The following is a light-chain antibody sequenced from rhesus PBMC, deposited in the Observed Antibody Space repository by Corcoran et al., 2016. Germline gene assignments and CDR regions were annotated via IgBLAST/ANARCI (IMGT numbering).Light chain of an antibody. CDR3: QQHTSFPLT. CDR2: DIS. Sequence: DIQMTQSPSSLSASVGDTVTITCQASQGITKYLTWYQQKPGKAPKLLFYDISTLQSGVPSRFSGSGSGTEFSLTISSLRPEDFGVYYCQQHTSFPLTFGGGAKVEIK. J-gene: IGKJ4*01. CDR1: QGITKY. V-gene: IGKV1-33*01.